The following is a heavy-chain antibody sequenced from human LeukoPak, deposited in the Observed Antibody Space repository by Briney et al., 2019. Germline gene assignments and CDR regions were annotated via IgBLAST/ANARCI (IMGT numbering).Heavy chain of an antibody. Sequence: PSETLSLTCAVYGGSFSGYYWSWIRQPPGKGLEWVSSISSSSSYIYYADSVKGRFTISRDNAKNSLYLQMNSLRAEDTAVYYCAKVRGYSYGQTDYWGQGTLVTVSS. CDR3: AKVRGYSYGQTDY. J-gene: IGHJ4*02. CDR2: ISSSSSYI. V-gene: IGHV3-21*01. CDR1: GGSFSGYY. D-gene: IGHD5-18*01.